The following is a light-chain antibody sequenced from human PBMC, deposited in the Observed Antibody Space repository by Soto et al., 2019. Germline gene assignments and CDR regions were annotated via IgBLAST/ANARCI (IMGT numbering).Light chain of an antibody. CDR1: QSVSSDY. V-gene: IGKV3-20*01. CDR2: GAS. Sequence: ENVLTQSPGTLSLSPGERTTLSCRTSQSVSSDYVAWYQQKPGQAPRLLIYGASSRATGIPDRFSGSGSGTAFTLTISRLEPEDFAVYYCQQYGSSPLTFGGGTKVEIK. J-gene: IGKJ4*01. CDR3: QQYGSSPLT.